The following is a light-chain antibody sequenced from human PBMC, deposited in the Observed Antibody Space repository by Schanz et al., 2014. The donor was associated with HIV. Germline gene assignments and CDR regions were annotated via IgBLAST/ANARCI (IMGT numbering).Light chain of an antibody. CDR2: DGS. CDR3: SSYAATSNVL. Sequence: QSALTQPASVSGSPGQSITISCTGPKYYVSWFQQYPGKAPRLIIYDGSSRPSGVPDRFSGSKSGNTASLTVSGLQADDEADYYCSSYAATSNVLFGGGTKLTVL. J-gene: IGLJ3*02. CDR1: KYY. V-gene: IGLV2-14*03.